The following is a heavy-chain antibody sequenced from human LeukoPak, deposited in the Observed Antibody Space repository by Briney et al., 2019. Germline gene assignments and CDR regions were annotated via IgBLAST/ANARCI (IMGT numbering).Heavy chain of an antibody. CDR2: ISSSGSTI. Sequence: GGSLRLSCAASGFTFSSYEMNWVRQAPGKGLEWVSYISSSGSTIYYADSVKGRFTVSRDNAKNSLYLQMNSLRDEDTAVYYCARDHGWEIVDGFFDSWGQGTLVTVSS. CDR3: ARDHGWEIVDGFFDS. J-gene: IGHJ4*02. V-gene: IGHV3-48*03. D-gene: IGHD3-22*01. CDR1: GFTFSSYE.